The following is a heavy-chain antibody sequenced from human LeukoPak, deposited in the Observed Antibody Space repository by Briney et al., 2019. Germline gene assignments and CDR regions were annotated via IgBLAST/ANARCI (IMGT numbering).Heavy chain of an antibody. Sequence: GGSLRLSCAASGFTVSSSYMSWVRQAPGKGLEWVSVIYSGGSTYYADSVKGRFTISRDNSKNTLYLQMNSLRAEDTAVYYCAREYSGYGDYGYWGQGTLVTVSS. CDR1: GFTVSSSY. V-gene: IGHV3-53*01. J-gene: IGHJ4*02. D-gene: IGHD4-17*01. CDR2: IYSGGST. CDR3: AREYSGYGDYGY.